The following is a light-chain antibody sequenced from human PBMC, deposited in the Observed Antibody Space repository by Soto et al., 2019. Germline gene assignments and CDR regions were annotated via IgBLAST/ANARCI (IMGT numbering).Light chain of an antibody. J-gene: IGKJ4*01. CDR2: VAS. V-gene: IGKV3-15*01. CDR3: QQYNAWPLT. Sequence: EIVMTQSPATLSVSPGERVTLSCRASQSVNSNLAWYQQKPGQTPKLLIYVASTRATGIPAWFSGSGSGTEFTLTISSLQSEDFAIYYCQQYNAWPLTFGGGTKVEFK. CDR1: QSVNSN.